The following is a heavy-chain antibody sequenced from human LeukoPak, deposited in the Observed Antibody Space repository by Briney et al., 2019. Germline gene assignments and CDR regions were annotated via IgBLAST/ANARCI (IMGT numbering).Heavy chain of an antibody. D-gene: IGHD3-10*02. CDR3: AELGITMIGGV. V-gene: IGHV3-21*01. CDR1: GFTFSSYS. J-gene: IGHJ6*04. CDR2: INSSSGYI. Sequence: GGSLRLSCAASGFTFSSYSMNWVRQAPGKGLEWVSSINSSSGYIYYADSVKGRFTISRDNAKNSLYLQMNSLRAEDTAVYYCAELGITMIGGVWGKGTTVTISS.